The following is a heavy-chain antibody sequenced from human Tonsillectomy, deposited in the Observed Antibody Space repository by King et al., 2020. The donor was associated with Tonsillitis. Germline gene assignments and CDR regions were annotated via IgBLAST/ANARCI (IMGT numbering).Heavy chain of an antibody. CDR3: ARDVVFGDYDFWSGYYGWFDP. Sequence: VQLQESGPGLVKPSQTLSLTCTVSGGSISSGDYYWSWIRQPAGKGLEWIGRIYTSGSTNYNPSLNSRVTMSVDTSKNQFSLKLNSVTAADTAVYYCARDVVFGDYDFWSGYYGWFDPWGQGTLVTVSS. J-gene: IGHJ5*02. CDR1: GGSISSGDYY. CDR2: IYTSGST. D-gene: IGHD3-3*01. V-gene: IGHV4-61*02.